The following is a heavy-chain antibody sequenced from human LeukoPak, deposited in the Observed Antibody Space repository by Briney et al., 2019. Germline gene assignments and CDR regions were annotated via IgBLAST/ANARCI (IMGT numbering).Heavy chain of an antibody. CDR1: GFTFSSYW. J-gene: IGHJ4*02. Sequence: GGSLRLSCAASGFTFSSYWMSWVRQAPGKGLEWVANIRQDGSEKYYVDSVKGRFTISRDNAKNSLYLQMNSLKTEDTAVYYCAREGLSLSIVGAPLDYWGQGTLVTVSS. CDR2: IRQDGSEK. V-gene: IGHV3-7*03. CDR3: AREGLSLSIVGAPLDY. D-gene: IGHD1-26*01.